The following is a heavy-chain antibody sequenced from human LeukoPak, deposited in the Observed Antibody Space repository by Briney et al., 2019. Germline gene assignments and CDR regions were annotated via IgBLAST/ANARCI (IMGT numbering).Heavy chain of an antibody. D-gene: IGHD3-9*01. Sequence: GGSLRLSCAASGFTFSDYNMNWVRQAPGKGLEWVSYITNGGSTIRHADSVKGRFTISRDNAKKTLYLQMNSLRAEDTAVYYCARSIGLTGGGVDVWGQGTTVTVSS. CDR1: GFTFSDYN. V-gene: IGHV3-11*01. CDR2: ITNGGSTI. J-gene: IGHJ6*02. CDR3: ARSIGLTGGGVDV.